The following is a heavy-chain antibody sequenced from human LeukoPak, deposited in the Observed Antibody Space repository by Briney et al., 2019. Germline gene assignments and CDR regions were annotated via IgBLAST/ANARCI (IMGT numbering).Heavy chain of an antibody. V-gene: IGHV1-2*02. Sequence: ASVKVSCKASGYTFTGYYMHWVRQAPGQGPEWMGWINPNSGGTNYAQKFQGRVTMTRDTSISTAYMELSRLRSDDTAVYYCARGKSGSYKSGYYYYMDVWGKGTTVTISS. D-gene: IGHD1-26*01. CDR1: GYTFTGYY. CDR3: ARGKSGSYKSGYYYYMDV. CDR2: INPNSGGT. J-gene: IGHJ6*03.